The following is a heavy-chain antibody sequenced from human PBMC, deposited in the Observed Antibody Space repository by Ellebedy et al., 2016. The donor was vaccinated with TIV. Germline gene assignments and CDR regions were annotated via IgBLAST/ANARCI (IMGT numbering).Heavy chain of an antibody. CDR2: MDPRLGTV. CDR3: AAGNDGGWFDP. J-gene: IGHJ5*02. D-gene: IGHD1-1*01. CDR1: GDTFSNHA. Sequence: AASVKVSCKASGDTFSNHAFNWVRQAPGQELEWMGRMDPRLGTVKYAQKFQGRVTITADNSTSTAYIELSSLRSDDTAVYYCAAGNDGGWFDPWGQGTLVTVSS. V-gene: IGHV1-69*04.